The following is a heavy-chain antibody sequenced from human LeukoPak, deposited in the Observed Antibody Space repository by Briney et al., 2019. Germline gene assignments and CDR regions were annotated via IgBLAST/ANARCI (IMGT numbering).Heavy chain of an antibody. CDR1: GDSLSSDSAA. Sequence: QTLSLTCAISGDSLSSDSAAWKWIRPSPSRGLEWLGRTYYRSKWCNDYAVSVKSRITINPDTSKNQFSLQLNSVTPEDTAVYYCVRDPHGRGMDVWGQGTTVTVSS. J-gene: IGHJ6*02. CDR2: TYYRSKWCN. V-gene: IGHV6-1*01. D-gene: IGHD4-17*01. CDR3: VRDPHGRGMDV.